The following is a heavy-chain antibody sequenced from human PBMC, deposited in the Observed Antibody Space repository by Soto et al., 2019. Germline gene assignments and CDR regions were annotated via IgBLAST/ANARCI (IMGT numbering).Heavy chain of an antibody. CDR1: GFTFSSYA. D-gene: IGHD3-16*01. CDR3: AKLTFGGVWGAYFDY. V-gene: IGHV3-23*01. CDR2: ISGSGGST. Sequence: EVQLLESGGGLVQPGGSLRLSCAASGFTFSSYAMSWVRQAPGKGLEWVSAISGSGGSTYYANSVKGRFTISRDKSKNTLYLQMNSLRAEDTAVYYCAKLTFGGVWGAYFDYWGQGTLVTVSS. J-gene: IGHJ4*02.